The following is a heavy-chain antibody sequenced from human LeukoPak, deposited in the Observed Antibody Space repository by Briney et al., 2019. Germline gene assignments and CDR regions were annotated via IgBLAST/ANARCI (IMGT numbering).Heavy chain of an antibody. Sequence: SETLSLICTVSGYSIGSGYYWSWIRQPAGKGLEWIGRIYTSGSTNYNPSLKSRVTMSVDTSKNQFSLKLSSVTAADTAVYYCASFQPRSGYPYWGQGTLVTVSS. J-gene: IGHJ4*02. V-gene: IGHV4-4*07. CDR2: IYTSGST. CDR1: GYSIGSGYY. D-gene: IGHD3-22*01. CDR3: ASFQPRSGYPY.